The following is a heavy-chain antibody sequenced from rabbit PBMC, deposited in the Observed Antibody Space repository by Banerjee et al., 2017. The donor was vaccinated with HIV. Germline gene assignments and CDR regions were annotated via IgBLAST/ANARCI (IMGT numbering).Heavy chain of an antibody. Sequence: EESGGRLVQPGGSLKLSCKASGFDFSSYGVSWVRQAPGKGLEWIGYIDPVFGSTYYASWVNGRFTISSHNAQNTLYLQLNSLTAADTATYFCARDLAGVIGWNFNLWGPGTLVTVS. CDR1: GFDFSSYG. CDR2: IDPVFGST. CDR3: ARDLAGVIGWNFNL. J-gene: IGHJ4*01. D-gene: IGHD4-1*01. V-gene: IGHV1S7*01.